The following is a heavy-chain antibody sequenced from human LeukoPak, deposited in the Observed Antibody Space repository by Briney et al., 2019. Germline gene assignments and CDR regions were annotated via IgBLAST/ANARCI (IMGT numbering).Heavy chain of an antibody. Sequence: PGGSLRLSCAASGFTFSSYAMHWVRQAPGKGLEWVAVISYDGSNKYYADSVKGRFTISRDNSKNTLYLQMNSLRAEDTAVYYCARERAAAGDYWGQGTLVTVSS. CDR3: ARERAAAGDY. V-gene: IGHV3-30-3*01. D-gene: IGHD6-13*01. J-gene: IGHJ4*02. CDR2: ISYDGSNK. CDR1: GFTFSSYA.